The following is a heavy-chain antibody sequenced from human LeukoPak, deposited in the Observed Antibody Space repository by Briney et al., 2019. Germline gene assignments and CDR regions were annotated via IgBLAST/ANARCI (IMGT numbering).Heavy chain of an antibody. CDR2: IRSKAYGGTT. CDR3: TRIPLRYCSGGSCYSVSYYYGMDV. V-gene: IGHV3-49*03. J-gene: IGHJ6*02. D-gene: IGHD2-15*01. Sequence: GGSLRLSCTASGFTFGDYAMSWFRQAPGKGLEWVCFIRSKAYGGTTEYAASVKGRFTISRDDSKSIAYLQMDSLKTEDTAVYYCTRIPLRYCSGGSCYSVSYYYGMDVWGQGTTVTVSS. CDR1: GFTFGDYA.